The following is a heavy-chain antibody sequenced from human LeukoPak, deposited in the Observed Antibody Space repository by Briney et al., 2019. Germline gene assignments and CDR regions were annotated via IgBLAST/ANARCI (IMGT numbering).Heavy chain of an antibody. Sequence: PSETLSLTCTVSGGSISSSSYYWGWIRQPPGKGLEWIGSIYYSGSTYYNPSLKSRVTISVDTSKNQFSLKLTSVTAADAAVYYCARGDGWFDPWGQGTLVTVFS. J-gene: IGHJ5*02. CDR1: GGSISSSSYY. CDR2: IYYSGST. CDR3: ARGDGWFDP. D-gene: IGHD2-21*02. V-gene: IGHV4-39*07.